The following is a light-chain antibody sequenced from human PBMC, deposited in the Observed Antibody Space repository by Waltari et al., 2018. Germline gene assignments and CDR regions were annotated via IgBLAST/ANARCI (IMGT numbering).Light chain of an antibody. Sequence: QSAPTQPASVSASPGQSITISCTGTRNDVGSYSYVSWYRQYPGKAPELLIYEVTHRPSGVSDRCSGSRSGSTASLTISGLQTEDEANYFCCSYTTTTTLVFGTGTKVIVL. CDR1: RNDVGSYSY. V-gene: IGLV2-14*01. CDR3: CSYTTTTTLV. CDR2: EVT. J-gene: IGLJ1*01.